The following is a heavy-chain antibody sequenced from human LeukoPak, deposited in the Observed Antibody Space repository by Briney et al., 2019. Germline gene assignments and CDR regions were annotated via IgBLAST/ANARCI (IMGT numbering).Heavy chain of an antibody. V-gene: IGHV5-51*01. CDR2: IFPRDSDT. CDR3: TRREGCSSTRCPPNA. Sequence: GESLKIFCRGPGYSFTTYWNGWVRQMPGKGLEWRGIIFPRDSDTRYSPSFQGQVTMSADKSINTVSLKWSTLKASDTAMYYCTRREGCSSTRCPPNAWGQGTPVT. J-gene: IGHJ5*02. CDR1: GYSFTTYW. D-gene: IGHD2-2*01.